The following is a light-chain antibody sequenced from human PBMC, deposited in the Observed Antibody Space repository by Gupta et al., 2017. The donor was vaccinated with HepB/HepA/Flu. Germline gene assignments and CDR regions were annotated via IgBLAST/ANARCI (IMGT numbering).Light chain of an antibody. Sequence: IVMTEPPDSLALSLGERATINCKSSQSVLYSSNNNNYLAWYQQKPGQPPKLLIYWASIRESGVPDRFSRSGSGTDFTLTISSLQTEDVAVYYCQQYYGTPLTFGAGTKVEIK. J-gene: IGKJ4*01. V-gene: IGKV4-1*01. CDR1: QSVLYSSNNNNY. CDR2: WAS. CDR3: QQYYGTPLT.